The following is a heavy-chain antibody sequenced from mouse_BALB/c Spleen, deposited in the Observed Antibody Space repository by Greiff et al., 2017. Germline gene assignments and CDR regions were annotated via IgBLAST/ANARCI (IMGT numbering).Heavy chain of an antibody. CDR3: ARSTSGSSYVYYAMDY. CDR2: ISYSGST. D-gene: IGHD1-1*01. Sequence: EVQRVESGPGLVKPSQSLSLTCTVTGYSITSDYAWNWIRQFPGNKLEWMGYISYSGSTSYNPSLKSRISITRDTSKNQFFLQLNSVTTEDTATYYCARSTSGSSYVYYAMDYWGQGTSVTVSS. CDR1: GYSITSDYA. V-gene: IGHV3-2*02. J-gene: IGHJ4*01.